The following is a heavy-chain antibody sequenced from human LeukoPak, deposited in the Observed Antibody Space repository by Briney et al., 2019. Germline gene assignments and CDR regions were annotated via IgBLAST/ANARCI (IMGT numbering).Heavy chain of an antibody. CDR3: ARLLIAVAGSAQDY. CDR2: INSDGRST. V-gene: IGHV3-74*01. CDR1: GFTFSSYW. D-gene: IGHD6-19*01. Sequence: GGSLRLSRAASGFTFSSYWMHCVPPAPGKGLVWVSRINSDGRSTSYADSVKGRFTISRDNAKNTLYLQMNSLSAEDTAVYYCARLLIAVAGSAQDYWGQGTLVTVSS. J-gene: IGHJ4*02.